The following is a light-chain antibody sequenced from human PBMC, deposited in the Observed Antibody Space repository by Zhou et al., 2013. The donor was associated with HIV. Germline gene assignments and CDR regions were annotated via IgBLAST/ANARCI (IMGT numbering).Light chain of an antibody. CDR3: QQYDNLPXS. V-gene: IGKV1-33*01. CDR1: QDISNY. Sequence: DIQMTQSPSSLSASVGDRVTITCQASQDISNYLNWYQQKPGKAPKLLIYDASNLETGVPSRFSGSGSGTDFTFTISSLQPEDIATYYCQQYDNLPXSFGGRNEVE. J-gene: IGKJ4*02. CDR2: DAS.